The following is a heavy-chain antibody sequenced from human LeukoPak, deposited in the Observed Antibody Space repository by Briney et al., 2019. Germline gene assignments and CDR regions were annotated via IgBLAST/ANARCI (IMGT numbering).Heavy chain of an antibody. Sequence: GGSLRLSCAASGFTFSGYSMNWVRRAPGKGLKWVSSISRSSSYIYYADSVKGRFTISRDNAKNSLYLQMNSLRAEDTAVYYCARVQVTYYYDSSGYCDYWGQGTLVTVSS. V-gene: IGHV3-21*01. CDR3: ARVQVTYYYDSSGYCDY. D-gene: IGHD3-22*01. J-gene: IGHJ4*02. CDR2: ISRSSSYI. CDR1: GFTFSGYS.